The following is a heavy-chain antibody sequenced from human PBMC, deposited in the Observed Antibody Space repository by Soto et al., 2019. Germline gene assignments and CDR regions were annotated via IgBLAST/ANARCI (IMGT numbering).Heavy chain of an antibody. D-gene: IGHD3-10*01. CDR3: ARDQTPHNPLELWFGEDFDY. CDR2: ISSSSSYI. V-gene: IGHV3-21*01. Sequence: KAGGSLRLSCAASGFTFSSYSMNWVRQAPGKGLEWVSSISSSSSYIYYADSVKGRFTISRDNAKNSLYLQMNSLRAEDTAVYYCARDQTPHNPLELWFGEDFDYWGQGTLVTVSS. CDR1: GFTFSSYS. J-gene: IGHJ4*02.